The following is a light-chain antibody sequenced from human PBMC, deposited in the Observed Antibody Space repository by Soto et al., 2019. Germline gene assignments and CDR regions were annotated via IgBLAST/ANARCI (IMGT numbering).Light chain of an antibody. CDR3: RSYAGSNNYV. V-gene: IGLV2-8*01. Sequence: QSALTQPTSASGSPGQSVTISCTGTSSDIGGYNYVSWYQQHPGKAPKLMIYEVSKRPSGVPDRFSGSKSGNTASLTVSGLQAEDEADYYCRSYAGSNNYVFGSGTKLTVL. J-gene: IGLJ1*01. CDR1: SSDIGGYNY. CDR2: EVS.